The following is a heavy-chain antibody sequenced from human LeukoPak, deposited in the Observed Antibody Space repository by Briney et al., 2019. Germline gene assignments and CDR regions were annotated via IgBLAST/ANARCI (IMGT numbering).Heavy chain of an antibody. D-gene: IGHD4-17*01. J-gene: IGHJ4*02. V-gene: IGHV3-74*01. CDR1: GFTFSSCW. CDR3: ARDRDYGDRFDY. Sequence: GGSLRLSCAASGFTFSSCWMHWVRQAPGKGLVWVSRINSDGSSTSYADSVKGRFTISRDNAKNTLYLQMNSLRAEDTAVYYCARDRDYGDRFDYWGQGTLVTVSS. CDR2: INSDGSST.